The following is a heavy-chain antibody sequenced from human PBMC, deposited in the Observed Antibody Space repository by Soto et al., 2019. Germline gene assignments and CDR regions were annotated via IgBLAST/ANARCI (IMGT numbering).Heavy chain of an antibody. V-gene: IGHV4-31*03. Sequence: SDTLSLTCTVSGRSIISGGYYWSWIRQHPGKGLEWIGYIYYSGSTYYNPSLKSRVTISVDTSKNQFSLKLSSVTAADTAVYYCARRIFGVVIKSGSWFDPWGQGTLVTVS. CDR1: GRSIISGGYY. J-gene: IGHJ5*02. D-gene: IGHD3-3*01. CDR3: ARRIFGVVIKSGSWFDP. CDR2: IYYSGST.